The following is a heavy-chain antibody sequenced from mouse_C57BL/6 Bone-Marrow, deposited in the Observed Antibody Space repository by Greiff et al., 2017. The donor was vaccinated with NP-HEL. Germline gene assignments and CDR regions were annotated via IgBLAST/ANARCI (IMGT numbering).Heavy chain of an antibody. CDR3: ARGHGSSFPYYYAMDY. V-gene: IGHV1-69*01. CDR1: GYTFTSYW. J-gene: IGHJ4*01. Sequence: QVQLQQPGAELVMPGASVKLSCKASGYTFTSYWMHWVKQRPGQGLEWIGEIDPSDSYTNYNQKFKGKSTLTVDKSSSTAYMQLSSLTSEDSAVYYCARGHGSSFPYYYAMDYWGQGTSVTVSS. CDR2: IDPSDSYT. D-gene: IGHD1-1*01.